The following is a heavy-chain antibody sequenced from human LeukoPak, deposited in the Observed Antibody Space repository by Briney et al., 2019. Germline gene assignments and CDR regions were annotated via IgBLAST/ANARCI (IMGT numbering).Heavy chain of an antibody. J-gene: IGHJ4*02. D-gene: IGHD3-10*01. CDR2: ISGSGGST. Sequence: PGGSLRLSCAASGFTFSSYAMSWVRQAPGKGLEWVSAISGSGGSTYYADSVKGRFTISRDNSKNTLYPQMNSLRAEDTAVYYCAKDRITMVRGVILYDYWGQGTLVTVSS. CDR1: GFTFSSYA. CDR3: AKDRITMVRGVILYDY. V-gene: IGHV3-23*01.